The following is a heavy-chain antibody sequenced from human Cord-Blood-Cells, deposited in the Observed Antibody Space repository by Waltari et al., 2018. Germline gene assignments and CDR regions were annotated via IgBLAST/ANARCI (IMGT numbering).Heavy chain of an antibody. D-gene: IGHD4-4*01. V-gene: IGHV1-2*06. CDR3: ARDPHDYSNYGYHYGMDV. Sequence: QVQLVQSGAEVKKPGASVKVSCKASGYTFTGYYMHWVRQAPGQGLEWMGRINPNSGGTNYAQKFQGRVTMTRDTSISTAYMELSRLRSDDTAVYYCARDPHDYSNYGYHYGMDVWGQGTTVTVSS. CDR2: INPNSGGT. J-gene: IGHJ6*02. CDR1: GYTFTGYY.